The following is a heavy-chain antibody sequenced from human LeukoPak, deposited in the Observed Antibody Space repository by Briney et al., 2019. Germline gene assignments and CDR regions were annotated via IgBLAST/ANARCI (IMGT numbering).Heavy chain of an antibody. CDR3: ARAHSSSFDY. Sequence: GGSLRLSCAASGFTFSNYWMNWVRQAPGKGLEWVANIKEDGSEKNYVDSVRGRFTISRDNAKNSLYLLMTSLRAEDTAVYYCARAHSSSFDYWGQGTLVTVSS. D-gene: IGHD6-13*01. CDR1: GFTFSNYW. J-gene: IGHJ4*02. V-gene: IGHV3-7*01. CDR2: IKEDGSEK.